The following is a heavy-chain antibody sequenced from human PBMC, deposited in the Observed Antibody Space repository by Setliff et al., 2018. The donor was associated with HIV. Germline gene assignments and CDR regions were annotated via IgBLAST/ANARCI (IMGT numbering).Heavy chain of an antibody. CDR3: ARRIDNSGSFPDKNWFDT. CDR2: IFSSGST. J-gene: IGHJ5*02. Sequence: PSETLSLTCTVSGGSISSYCWNWIRQSPGRGLEWIGFIFSSGSTKYNPSPQSRVTMSIDTSKNQFSLKLTSVTAADTAVYYCARRIDNSGSFPDKNWFDTWGQGSLGTVPQ. CDR1: GGSISSYC. V-gene: IGHV4-4*09. D-gene: IGHD3-10*01.